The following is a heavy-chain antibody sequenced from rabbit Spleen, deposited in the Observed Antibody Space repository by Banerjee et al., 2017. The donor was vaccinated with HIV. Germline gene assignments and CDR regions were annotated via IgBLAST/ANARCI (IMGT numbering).Heavy chain of an antibody. CDR1: GFSFSDRDV. CDR3: ARSFNGGGGGYAWASVLDL. V-gene: IGHV1S45*01. CDR2: IYAGSSGST. J-gene: IGHJ6*01. Sequence: QEQLEESGGDLVKPEGSLTLTCTASGFSFSDRDVMCWVRQAPGKGLEWIACIYAGSSGSTYYASWATGRFTISKTSSTTVTLQMTSLTAADTATYFCARSFNGGGGGYAWASVLDLWGPGTLVTVS. D-gene: IGHD2-1*01.